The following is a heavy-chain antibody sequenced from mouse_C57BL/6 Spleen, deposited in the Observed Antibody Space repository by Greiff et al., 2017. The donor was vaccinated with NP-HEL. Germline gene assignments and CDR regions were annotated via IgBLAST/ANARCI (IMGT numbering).Heavy chain of an antibody. D-gene: IGHD4-1*01. Sequence: EVKLMESGGGLVQSGRSLRLSCATSGFTFSDFYMEWVRQAPGKGLEWIAASRNKANDYTTEYSASVKGRFIVSRDTSQSILYLQMNALRAEDTAIYYCARDALGRAMDYWGQGTSVTVSS. J-gene: IGHJ4*01. CDR3: ARDALGRAMDY. V-gene: IGHV7-1*01. CDR1: GFTFSDFY. CDR2: SRNKANDYTT.